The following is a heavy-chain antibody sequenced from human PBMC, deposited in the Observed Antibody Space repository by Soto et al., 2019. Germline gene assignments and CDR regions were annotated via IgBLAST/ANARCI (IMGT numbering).Heavy chain of an antibody. V-gene: IGHV4-59*01. J-gene: IGHJ4*02. CDR1: GGSISSYY. Sequence: QVQLQESGPGLVKPSETLSLTCTVSGGSISSYYWSWIRQPPGKGLEWIGYIYYSGSTNYNPSLKSRVTISVDTSKNQFSLKLSSVTAADTAVYYCARAEYDFWSLFDYWGQGTLVTVSS. CDR3: ARAEYDFWSLFDY. CDR2: IYYSGST. D-gene: IGHD3-3*01.